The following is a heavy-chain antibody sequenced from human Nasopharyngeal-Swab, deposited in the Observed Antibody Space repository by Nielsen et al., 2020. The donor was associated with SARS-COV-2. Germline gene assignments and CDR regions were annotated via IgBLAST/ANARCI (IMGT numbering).Heavy chain of an antibody. J-gene: IGHJ4*02. CDR1: GFTFSSYW. Sequence: GASLKISCAASGFTFSSYWMSWVRQAPGKGLEWVANIKQDGSEKYYVDSVKGRFTISRDNAKNSLYLQMNSLRAEDTAVYYCARVSTAKGWSFDYWGQGTLVTVSS. D-gene: IGHD5-18*01. CDR3: ARVSTAKGWSFDY. V-gene: IGHV3-7*05. CDR2: IKQDGSEK.